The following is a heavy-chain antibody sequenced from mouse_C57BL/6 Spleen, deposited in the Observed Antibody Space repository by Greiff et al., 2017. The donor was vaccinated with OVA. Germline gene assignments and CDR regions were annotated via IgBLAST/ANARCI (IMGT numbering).Heavy chain of an antibody. J-gene: IGHJ2*01. CDR1: GYSITCGYY. V-gene: IGHV3-6*01. D-gene: IGHD1-1*01. Sequence: ESGPGLVKPSQSLSLTCSVTGYSITCGYYWNWIRQFPGNKLEWMGYISYDGSNNYNPSLKNRISITRDTSKNQFFLKLNSVTTEDTATYYCAREGYGSSPFDYWGQGTTLTVSS. CDR3: AREGYGSSPFDY. CDR2: ISYDGSN.